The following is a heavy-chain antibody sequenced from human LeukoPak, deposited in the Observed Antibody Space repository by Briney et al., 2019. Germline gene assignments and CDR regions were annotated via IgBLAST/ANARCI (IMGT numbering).Heavy chain of an antibody. V-gene: IGHV4-59*01. CDR2: IYYSGST. D-gene: IGHD5-24*01. Sequence: PGETLSLTCTVSGGSISSYYWSWIRQPPGKGLEGMAYIYYSGSTNYNPSLKSRVTISVDTSKTQFSLKLSSVAAADTAVYYCARARREMATIIFDYWGQGTLVTVSS. CDR3: ARARREMATIIFDY. J-gene: IGHJ4*02. CDR1: GGSISSYY.